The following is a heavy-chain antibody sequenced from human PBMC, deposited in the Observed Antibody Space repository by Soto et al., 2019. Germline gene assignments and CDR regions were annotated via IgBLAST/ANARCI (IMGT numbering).Heavy chain of an antibody. CDR3: ARGGRIVDTGIGYYYYHAMDV. Sequence: ASVKVSCKASGYTFTSYDINWVRQAPGQGLEWMGIFNPTGDTASYAQKLQGRVTMTRDTSTGTAYIELGSLRSEDTAVYYCARGGRIVDTGIGYYYYHAMDVWGQGTTVTVSS. CDR2: FNPTGDTA. CDR1: GYTFTSYD. V-gene: IGHV1-46*01. D-gene: IGHD5-18*01. J-gene: IGHJ6*02.